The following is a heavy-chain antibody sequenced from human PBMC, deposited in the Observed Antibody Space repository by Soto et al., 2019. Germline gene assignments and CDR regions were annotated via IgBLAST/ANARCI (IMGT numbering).Heavy chain of an antibody. Sequence: QVQLVQSGAEVKKPGSSVKVSCKASGGTFRSYSISWVRQAPGQGLEWMGGIIPIFDITNYAQKFQGRVTITADESTSTAYIELSSLGSDDTAVYYCASPDEGGYSSNHHYYYALDVLGQGTTVTV. V-gene: IGHV1-69*01. J-gene: IGHJ6*02. CDR1: GGTFRSYS. D-gene: IGHD3-22*01. CDR3: ASPDEGGYSSNHHYYYALDV. CDR2: IIPIFDIT.